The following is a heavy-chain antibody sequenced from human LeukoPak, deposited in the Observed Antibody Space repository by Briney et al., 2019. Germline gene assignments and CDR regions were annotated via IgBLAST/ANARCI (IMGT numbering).Heavy chain of an antibody. V-gene: IGHV1-18*01. CDR2: ISAYNGNT. CDR3: ARENVYYDSSDYDPRFDY. Sequence: HWASVKVSCKASGYTFTSYGISWVRQAPGQGLEWMGWISAYNGNTNYAQKLQGRVTMTTDTSTSTAYMELRSLRSDDTAVYYCARENVYYDSSDYDPRFDYWGQGTLVTVSS. CDR1: GYTFTSYG. J-gene: IGHJ4*02. D-gene: IGHD3-22*01.